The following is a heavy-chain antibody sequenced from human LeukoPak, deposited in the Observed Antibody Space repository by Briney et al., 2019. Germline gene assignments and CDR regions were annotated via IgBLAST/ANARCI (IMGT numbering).Heavy chain of an antibody. CDR2: ISSSSSYI. J-gene: IGHJ4*02. CDR3: AKETYYYDSSGYQHFDY. Sequence: GGSLRLSCAASGFTFSSYSMNWVRQAPGKGLEWVSSISSSSSYIYYADSVKGRFTISRDNAKNSLYLQMNSPRAEDTAVYYCAKETYYYDSSGYQHFDYWGQGTLVTVSS. CDR1: GFTFSSYS. V-gene: IGHV3-21*04. D-gene: IGHD3-22*01.